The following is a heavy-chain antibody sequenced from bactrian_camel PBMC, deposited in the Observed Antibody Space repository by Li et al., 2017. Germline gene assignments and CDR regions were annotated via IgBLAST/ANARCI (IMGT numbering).Heavy chain of an antibody. V-gene: IGHV3-2*01. J-gene: IGHJ6*01. CDR1: GFTASHYY. CDR3: AADSAVYNFGG. D-gene: IGHD4*01. Sequence: HVQLVESGGGLVQPGGSLTLSCAASGFTASHYYTSWVRQAPGKGLEWVASIYTGGGSTYYADSVKGRYTISKDNAKNTLYLQMNSLKPEDTAVYYCAADSAVYNFGGWGQGTQVTVS. CDR2: IYTGGGST.